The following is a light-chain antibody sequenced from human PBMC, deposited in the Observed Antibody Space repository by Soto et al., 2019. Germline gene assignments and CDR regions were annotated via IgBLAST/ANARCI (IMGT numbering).Light chain of an antibody. J-gene: IGKJ1*01. V-gene: IGKV2-28*01. CDR1: QSLLHSNGYNY. CDR2: LGY. CDR3: LQALQTLWT. Sequence: IVMTQSPLSLPVTPGEPASISCSSSQSLLHSNGYNYLDWYLQKPGQYQQLMIYLGYYRASGVNDRFSGSGSGTDFTLKIRRVEAEDVGVYYCLQALQTLWTFGNGTKVDIK.